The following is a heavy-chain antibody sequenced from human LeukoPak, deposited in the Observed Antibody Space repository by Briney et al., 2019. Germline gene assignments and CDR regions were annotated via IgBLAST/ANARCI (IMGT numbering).Heavy chain of an antibody. J-gene: IGHJ4*02. Sequence: GGSLSLSCAASGFTFSSYAMSWVRQAPGKGLEWVSAISGSGGSTYYADSVKGRFTISRDNSKNTLYLQMNSLRAEDTAVYYCAKFSSSGWYYFDYWGQGTLVTVSS. CDR2: ISGSGGST. CDR1: GFTFSSYA. CDR3: AKFSSSGWYYFDY. D-gene: IGHD6-19*01. V-gene: IGHV3-23*01.